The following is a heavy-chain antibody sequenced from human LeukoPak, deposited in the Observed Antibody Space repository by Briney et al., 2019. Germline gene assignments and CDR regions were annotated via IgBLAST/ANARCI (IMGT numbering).Heavy chain of an antibody. V-gene: IGHV1-18*01. Sequence: ASVKVSCKASGYSFSSNGISWVRQAPGQGPEWMGWISVYNGNTRYAQMFQGRVTMTTDTSTNTAYMELGGLTSDDTAVYYCARPYCSGGSCHDYFDYWGQGTLVTVSS. D-gene: IGHD2-15*01. J-gene: IGHJ4*02. CDR3: ARPYCSGGSCHDYFDY. CDR1: GYSFSSNG. CDR2: ISVYNGNT.